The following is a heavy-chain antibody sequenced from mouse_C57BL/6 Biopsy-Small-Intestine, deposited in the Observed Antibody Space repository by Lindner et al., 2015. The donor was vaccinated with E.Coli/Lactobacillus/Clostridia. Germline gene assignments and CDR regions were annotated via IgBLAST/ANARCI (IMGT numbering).Heavy chain of an antibody. J-gene: IGHJ4*01. CDR3: ARDLDGFTWPPTQYH. Sequence: SVKVSCKASGYTFTSYYISWVRQAPGQGLEWMGWISAYNGKTDYAQMLQGRVTLTTDSSTSTAYMEMRSLRSDDTAVYYCARDLDGFTWPPTQYHWGQGTLVTVSS. CDR2: ISAYNGKT. D-gene: IGHD5-1-1*01. V-gene: IGHV1-66*01. CDR1: GYTFTSYY.